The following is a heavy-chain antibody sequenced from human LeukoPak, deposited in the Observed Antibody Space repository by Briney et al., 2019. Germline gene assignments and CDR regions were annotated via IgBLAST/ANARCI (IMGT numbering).Heavy chain of an antibody. CDR1: GSTFDDYA. Sequence: GGSLRLSCAASGSTFDDYAMHWVRQAPGKGLEWVSGISWNSGSIGYADSVKGRFTISRDNAKNSLYLQMNSLRAEDMALYYCAKDPYDILTGVDYWGQGTLVTVSS. D-gene: IGHD3-9*01. CDR3: AKDPYDILTGVDY. V-gene: IGHV3-9*03. CDR2: ISWNSGSI. J-gene: IGHJ4*02.